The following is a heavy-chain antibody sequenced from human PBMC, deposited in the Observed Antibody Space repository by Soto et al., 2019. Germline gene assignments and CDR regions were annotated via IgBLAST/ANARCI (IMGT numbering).Heavy chain of an antibody. CDR1: GYTFTSYY. CDR2: INPSGGST. Sequence: ASVKVSCKASGYTFTSYYMHWVRQAPGQGLEWMGIINPSGGSTSYAQKFQGRVTMTRDTSTSTVYMELSSLRSEDTAVYYCGRDRPPPLGRGVFDIWGKGTMVTVSS. J-gene: IGHJ3*02. D-gene: IGHD7-27*01. V-gene: IGHV1-46*03. CDR3: GRDRPPPLGRGVFDI.